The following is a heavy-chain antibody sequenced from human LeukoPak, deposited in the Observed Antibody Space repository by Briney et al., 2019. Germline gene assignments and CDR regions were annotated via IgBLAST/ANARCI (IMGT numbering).Heavy chain of an antibody. J-gene: IGHJ3*02. CDR2: INHSGST. CDR1: GGSFSDYY. D-gene: IGHD2-8*01. V-gene: IGHV4-34*01. Sequence: PSETLSLTCAVYGGSFSDYYWSWIRQPPGKGLEWIGEINHSGSTNYNPSLKSRVTISVDTSKNQFSLKLSSVTAADTAVYYCARGRAPGYARRAFDIWGQGTMVTVSS. CDR3: ARGRAPGYARRAFDI.